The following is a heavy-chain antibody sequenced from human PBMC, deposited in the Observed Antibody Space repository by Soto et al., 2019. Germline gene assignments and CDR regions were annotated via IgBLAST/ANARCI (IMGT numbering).Heavy chain of an antibody. J-gene: IGHJ6*04. CDR1: GYTFTSYD. V-gene: IGHV1-8*01. CDR3: ARGYSLVHLAAYYDICMDV. D-gene: IGHD2-21*01. Sequence: ASVKVSCKASGYTFTSYDINWVRQATGQGLVWMGWMNPNSGNTGYAQKFQGRVTMTRNTSISTAYMELSSLRSEDTAVYYCARGYSLVHLAAYYDICMDVRHEGPTVTVSP. CDR2: MNPNSGNT.